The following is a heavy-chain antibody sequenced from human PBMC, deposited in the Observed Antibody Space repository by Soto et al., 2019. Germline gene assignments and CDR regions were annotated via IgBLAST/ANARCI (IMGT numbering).Heavy chain of an antibody. D-gene: IGHD3-22*01. J-gene: IGHJ5*02. CDR2: ISAYNGNT. V-gene: IGHV1-18*01. CDR1: GYTFTSYG. Sequence: ASVKVSCKSSGYTFTSYGISWVRQAPGQGLEWMGWISAYNGNTNYAQKLQGRVTMTTDTSTSTAYMELRSLRSDDTAVYYCARVKGSGYHNWFDPWGQGTLVTVSS. CDR3: ARVKGSGYHNWFDP.